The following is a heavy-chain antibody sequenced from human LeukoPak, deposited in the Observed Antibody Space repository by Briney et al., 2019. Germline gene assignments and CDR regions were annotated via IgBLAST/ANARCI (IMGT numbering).Heavy chain of an antibody. D-gene: IGHD4-23*01. Sequence: PSETLSLTCTVSGGSISSGGYYWSWIRQPPGKGLEWIGYIYHSGSTYYNPSLKSRVTISVDRSKNQFSLKLSSVTAADTAVYYCAREVRWEQLSIWGQGTLVTVSS. V-gene: IGHV4-30-2*01. CDR2: IYHSGST. CDR3: AREVRWEQLSI. J-gene: IGHJ4*02. CDR1: GGSISSGGYY.